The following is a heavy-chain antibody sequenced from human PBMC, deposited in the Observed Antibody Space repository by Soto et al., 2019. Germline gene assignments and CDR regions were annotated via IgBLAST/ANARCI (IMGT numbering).Heavy chain of an antibody. CDR3: ARHTFDSSGYFTWGYFDY. CDR2: ISYDGSNK. J-gene: IGHJ4*02. D-gene: IGHD3-22*01. CDR1: GFTFSSYA. Sequence: QVQLVESGGGVVQPGRSLRLSCAASGFTFSSYAMHWVRQAPGKGLEWVAVISYDGSNKYYADSVKGRFTISRANSKNTLYLQMNSLRAEDTAVYYGARHTFDSSGYFTWGYFDYWGQGTLVTVSS. V-gene: IGHV3-30-3*01.